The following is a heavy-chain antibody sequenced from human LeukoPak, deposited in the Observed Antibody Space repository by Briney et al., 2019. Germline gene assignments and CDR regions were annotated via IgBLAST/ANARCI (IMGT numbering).Heavy chain of an antibody. Sequence: SETLSLTCAVSGGSISSSSYYWGWIRQPPGKGLEWIGSIYYSGSTYYNPSLKSRVTISVDTSKNQFSLKLGPVTAADTAVYYCASRGGGYFDYWGQGTLVTVSS. CDR2: IYYSGST. CDR3: ASRGGGYFDY. D-gene: IGHD3-10*01. V-gene: IGHV4-39*01. CDR1: GGSISSSSYY. J-gene: IGHJ4*02.